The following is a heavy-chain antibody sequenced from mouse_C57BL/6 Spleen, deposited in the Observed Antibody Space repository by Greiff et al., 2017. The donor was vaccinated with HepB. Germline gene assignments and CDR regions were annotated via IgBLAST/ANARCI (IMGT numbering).Heavy chain of an antibody. CDR1: GYTFTSYW. V-gene: IGHV1-64*01. J-gene: IGHJ4*01. CDR3: ARDRNYEDYAMDY. Sequence: VQLQQPGAELVKPGASVKLSCKASGYTFTSYWMHWVKQRPGKGLEWIGMIHPNSGSTNYNEKFKSKATLSVDKSSSTAYMQLSSLTSEDSAVYYCARDRNYEDYAMDYWGQGTSVTVSS. D-gene: IGHD2-5*01. CDR2: IHPNSGST.